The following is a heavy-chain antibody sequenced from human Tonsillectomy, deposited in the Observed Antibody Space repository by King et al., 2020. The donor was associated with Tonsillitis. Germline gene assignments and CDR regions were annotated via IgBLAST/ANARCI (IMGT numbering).Heavy chain of an antibody. V-gene: IGHV3-30*18. CDR2: ISYDGSTK. CDR1: GFSFSTSG. Sequence: VQLVESGGGVVQPGRSLRLSCAASGFSFSTSGMHWVRQAPGKGLEWVALISYDGSTKYYGDSVKGRFTISRDNFKNTLYLDMTSLKAEDTAVYYCAKDLTGGDNSYYYMDVWGKGTTVTVSS. J-gene: IGHJ6*03. D-gene: IGHD7-27*01. CDR3: AKDLTGGDNSYYYMDV.